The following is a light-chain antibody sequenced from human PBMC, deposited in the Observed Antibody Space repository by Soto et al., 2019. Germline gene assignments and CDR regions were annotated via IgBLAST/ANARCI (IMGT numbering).Light chain of an antibody. CDR1: SSNIGSNY. J-gene: IGLJ2*01. Sequence: QSVLTQPPSASGTPGQRVSISCSGSSSNIGSNYVYWYQQFTGAAPKVLIYRNNQRPSGVPDRFSGSKSGTSASLAISGLRSEDEAEYYCATWDDILSGVVFGGGTKVTVL. CDR2: RNN. CDR3: ATWDDILSGVV. V-gene: IGLV1-47*01.